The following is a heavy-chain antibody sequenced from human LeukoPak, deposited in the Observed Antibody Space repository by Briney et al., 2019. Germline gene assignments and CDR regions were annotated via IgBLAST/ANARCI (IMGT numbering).Heavy chain of an antibody. CDR1: GFTFSSYW. CDR2: INSDGSSA. J-gene: IGHJ4*02. CDR3: ARAGSPAYGSGSYYLGYFDY. V-gene: IGHV3-74*01. Sequence: PGGSLRLSCAASGFTFSSYWMHWVRQAPGKGLVWVSRINSDGSSASYADSVKGRFTISRDNAKNTLYLQMNSLRAEDTAVYYCARAGSPAYGSGSYYLGYFDYWGQGTLVTVSS. D-gene: IGHD3-10*01.